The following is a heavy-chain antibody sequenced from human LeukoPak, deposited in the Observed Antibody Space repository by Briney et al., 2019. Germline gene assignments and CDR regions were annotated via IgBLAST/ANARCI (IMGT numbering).Heavy chain of an antibody. CDR3: ARDKRDSSYFDY. J-gene: IGHJ4*02. V-gene: IGHV3-33*01. Sequence: GSPLTLSCAASGFTFSSYGMLGVRQAPGKGLEGVAVIWYDGSNKYYADSVKGRFTISRDNSRNTLYLQMNSLRAENTAVYYCARDKRDSSYFDYWGQGTLVTVSS. CDR1: GFTFSSYG. CDR2: IWYDGSNK. D-gene: IGHD3-22*01.